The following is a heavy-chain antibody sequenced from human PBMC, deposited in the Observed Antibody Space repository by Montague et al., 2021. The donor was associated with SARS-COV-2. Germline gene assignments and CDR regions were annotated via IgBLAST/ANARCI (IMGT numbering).Heavy chain of an antibody. V-gene: IGHV4-38-2*02. Sequence: SETLSLTCTVSGYSISGGYYWVWIRQPPGKGLEWIGNIFQSGTTXXNPSLERRSTMSVDTSKNQFSLTLSSMTAADTAVYYCAREYWANYDNFWSGTNLAPDYASYGMDVWGQGTTVTVSS. CDR2: IFQSGTT. J-gene: IGHJ6*02. D-gene: IGHD3-3*01. CDR3: AREYWANYDNFWSGTNLAPDYASYGMDV. CDR1: GYSISGGYY.